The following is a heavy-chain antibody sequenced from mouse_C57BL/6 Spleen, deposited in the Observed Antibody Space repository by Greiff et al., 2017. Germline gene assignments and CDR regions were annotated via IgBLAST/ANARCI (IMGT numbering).Heavy chain of an antibody. CDR3: ARGDSTVVATGYFDY. J-gene: IGHJ2*01. CDR1: GYTFTGYW. V-gene: IGHV1-9*01. D-gene: IGHD1-1*01. CDR2: ILPGSGST. Sequence: QVQLKQSGAELMKPGASVKLSCKATGYTFTGYWIEWVKQRPGHGLEWIGEILPGSGSTNYNEKFKGKATFTADTSSNTAYMQLSSLTTEDSAIYYCARGDSTVVATGYFDYWGQGTTLTVSS.